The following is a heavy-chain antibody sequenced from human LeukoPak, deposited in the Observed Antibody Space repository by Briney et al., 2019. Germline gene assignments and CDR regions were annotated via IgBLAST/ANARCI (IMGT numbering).Heavy chain of an antibody. J-gene: IGHJ5*02. Sequence: PGGSLRLSCAASGFIFSSYAMSWVRQAPGKGLEWVSTISGSGGSTYYADSVKGRFTISRDNAKNSLYLQMNSLRAEDTAVYYCARDSNIVVVPAALDPWGQGTLVTVSS. V-gene: IGHV3-23*01. D-gene: IGHD2-2*01. CDR1: GFIFSSYA. CDR3: ARDSNIVVVPAALDP. CDR2: ISGSGGST.